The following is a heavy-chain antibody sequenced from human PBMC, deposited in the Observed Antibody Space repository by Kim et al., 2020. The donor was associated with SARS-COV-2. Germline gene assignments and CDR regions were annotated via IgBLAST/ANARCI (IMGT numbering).Heavy chain of an antibody. CDR3: ARCPGSDYGGWFDP. Sequence: SETLSLTCAVYGGSFSGYYWSWIRQPPGKGLEWMGEINHSGSTNYNPSLKSRVTISVDTSKNQFSLKLSSVTAADTAVYYCARCPGSDYGGWFDPWGQGTLVSVSS. CDR2: INHSGST. CDR1: GGSFSGYY. V-gene: IGHV4-34*01. J-gene: IGHJ5*02. D-gene: IGHD2-21*01.